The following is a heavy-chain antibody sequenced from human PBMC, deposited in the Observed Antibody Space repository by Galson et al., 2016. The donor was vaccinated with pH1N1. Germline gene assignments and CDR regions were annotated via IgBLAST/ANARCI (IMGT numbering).Heavy chain of an antibody. CDR3: ARVRSSGYNYAQHFVD. CDR2: ISSSGDNR. V-gene: IGHV3-30-3*01. CDR1: GFTFSTFA. D-gene: IGHD3-22*01. Sequence: SLRLSCAASGFTFSTFAMHWVRQAPGGGLEWVAVISSSGDNRFYADSVKGRFTISRDSSKNTLYLQMNNLRRVDTAFYYCARVRSSGYNYAQHFVDWGQGTRVTVSS. J-gene: IGHJ4*02.